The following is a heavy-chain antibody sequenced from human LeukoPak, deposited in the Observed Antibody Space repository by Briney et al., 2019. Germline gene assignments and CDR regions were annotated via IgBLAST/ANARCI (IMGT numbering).Heavy chain of an antibody. CDR3: ARDNLAAAGDDNFDL. V-gene: IGHV3-11*04. Sequence: PGGSLRLSCAASGFTFSNYYMSWIRQAPGKGLEWVSYISNTGATITYTDSVKGRFTISRDNAKNSLYLQMNSLRAEDTAVYYCARDNLAAAGDDNFDLWGQGTMVTVSS. J-gene: IGHJ3*01. CDR1: GFTFSNYY. D-gene: IGHD6-13*01. CDR2: ISNTGATI.